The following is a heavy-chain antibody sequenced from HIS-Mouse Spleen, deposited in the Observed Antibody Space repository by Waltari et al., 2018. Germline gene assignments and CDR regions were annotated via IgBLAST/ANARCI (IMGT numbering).Heavy chain of an antibody. V-gene: IGHV4-39*01. CDR1: GGSISSRSYY. D-gene: IGHD6-13*01. Sequence: QLQLQESGPGLVKPSETLSLTCTVSGGSISSRSYYWGWIRQPPGKGLEWLGSIYYSGSTYYNPALKSRVTISVDTSKNQFSLKLSSVTAADTAVYYCARRELVYYNWFDPWGQGTLVTVSS. J-gene: IGHJ5*02. CDR2: IYYSGST. CDR3: ARRELVYYNWFDP.